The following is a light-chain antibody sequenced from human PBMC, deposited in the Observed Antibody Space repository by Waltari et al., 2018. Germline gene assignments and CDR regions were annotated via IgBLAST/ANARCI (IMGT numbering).Light chain of an antibody. Sequence: EIVMTQSPATLSVSPGESATLSCRASPSIGSNLAWYQQKPGQAPRLLIYDATSRDTGIAGRFSGNGSGTEFTLTISSLQSEDFAVYFCQQYRDWPRTFGHGTKVETK. CDR2: DAT. V-gene: IGKV3-15*01. CDR1: PSIGSN. J-gene: IGKJ1*01. CDR3: QQYRDWPRT.